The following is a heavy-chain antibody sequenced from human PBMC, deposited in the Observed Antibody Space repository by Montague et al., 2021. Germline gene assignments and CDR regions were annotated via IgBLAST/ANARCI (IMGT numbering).Heavy chain of an antibody. Sequence: SLRLSCAASGFTFSSYAMHWVRQAPGKGLEWVAVVSYDGTNKYYADSVKGRFTISRDNSKDTLYLQMNSLRAEDTAVYYCARGGFRITMIVVLSDAFDIWGQGTMVTVSP. J-gene: IGHJ3*02. D-gene: IGHD3-22*01. CDR1: GFTFSSYA. CDR2: VSYDGTNK. CDR3: ARGGFRITMIVVLSDAFDI. V-gene: IGHV3-30*04.